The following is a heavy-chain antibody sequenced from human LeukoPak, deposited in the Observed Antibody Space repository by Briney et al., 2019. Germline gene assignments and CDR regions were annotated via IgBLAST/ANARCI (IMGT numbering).Heavy chain of an antibody. CDR3: VKDDGCVQYAN. Sequence: PGGSLRLSCGTSGFILCHHGVNWVRQAPGKCVEGVAGIRADAVTTYYADSVKGRFIISRDNSTNTVSLQMNSLSAEDAAVYYCVKDDGCVQYANRGQGTLVTVSS. V-gene: IGHV3-23*01. CDR1: GFILCHHG. CDR2: IRADAVTT. J-gene: IGHJ4*02. D-gene: IGHD6-6*01.